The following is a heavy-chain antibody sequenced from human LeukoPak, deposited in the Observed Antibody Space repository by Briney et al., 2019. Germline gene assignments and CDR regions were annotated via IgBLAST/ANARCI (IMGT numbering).Heavy chain of an antibody. CDR2: ISSSSSYI. V-gene: IGHV3-21*01. J-gene: IGHJ6*03. CDR1: GFTFSSYS. Sequence: GGSLRLSCAASGFTFSSYSMNWVRQAPGKGLEWVSSISSSSSYIYYADSVKGRFTISRDNAKNSLYLQMNSLRAEDTAVYYCARGGGDPYYYYYMDVWGKGTTVTISS. CDR3: ARGGGDPYYYYYMDV. D-gene: IGHD3-16*01.